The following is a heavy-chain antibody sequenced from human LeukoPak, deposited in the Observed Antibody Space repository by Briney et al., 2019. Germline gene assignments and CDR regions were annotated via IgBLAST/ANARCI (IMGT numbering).Heavy chain of an antibody. CDR1: GYTFTGYY. J-gene: IGHJ6*03. D-gene: IGHD2-2*01. CDR3: ARKLGYCSSTSCTYYMDV. CDR2: INPNSGGT. V-gene: IGHV1-2*02. Sequence: GASVRVSCKASGYTFTGYYMHWVRQAPGQGLEWMGWINPNSGGTNYAQKFQGRVTMTRDTSISTAYMELSRLRSDDTAVYYCARKLGYCSSTSCTYYMDVWGKGTTVTVSS.